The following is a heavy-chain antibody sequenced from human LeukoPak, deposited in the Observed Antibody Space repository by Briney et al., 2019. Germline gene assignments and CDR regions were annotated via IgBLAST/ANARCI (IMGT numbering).Heavy chain of an antibody. D-gene: IGHD6-6*01. CDR3: AKDLAARNYYYYGMDV. V-gene: IGHV3-30-3*01. CDR1: GFTFSSYA. J-gene: IGHJ6*02. Sequence: PGGSLRLSCAASGFTFSSYAMHWVRQAPGKGLEWVAVISYDGSNKYYADSVKGRFTISRDNAKNSLYLQMNSLRAEDTALYYCAKDLAARNYYYYGMDVWGQGTTVTVSS. CDR2: ISYDGSNK.